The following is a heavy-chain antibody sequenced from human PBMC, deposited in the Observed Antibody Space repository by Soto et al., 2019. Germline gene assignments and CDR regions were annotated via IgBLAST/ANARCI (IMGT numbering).Heavy chain of an antibody. CDR2: INPNSGGT. V-gene: IGHV1-2*04. CDR3: ASGYGDYDNPFDY. J-gene: IGHJ4*02. CDR1: GYTFTGYY. D-gene: IGHD4-17*01. Sequence: ASVKVSCKASGYTFTGYYMHWVRQAPGQGLEWMGWINPNSGGTNYAQKFQGWVTMTRDTSISTAYMELSRLRSDDTAVYYCASGYGDYDNPFDYWGQGTLVTVSS.